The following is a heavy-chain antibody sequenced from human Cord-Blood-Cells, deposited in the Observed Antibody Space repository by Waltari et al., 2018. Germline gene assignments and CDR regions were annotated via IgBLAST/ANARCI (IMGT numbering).Heavy chain of an antibody. CDR2: IYYSGST. CDR1: GGSISSSSYY. CDR3: ARRPMGLTGESGYFDL. Sequence: QLQLQESGPGLVKPSETLSLTCTVSGGSISSSSYYWGWIRQPPGKGLEWIGSIYYSGSTYYNPSLESRVTISVDTSKNQFSLKLSSVTAADTAVYYCARRPMGLTGESGYFDLWGRGTLVTVSS. V-gene: IGHV4-39*01. D-gene: IGHD7-27*01. J-gene: IGHJ2*01.